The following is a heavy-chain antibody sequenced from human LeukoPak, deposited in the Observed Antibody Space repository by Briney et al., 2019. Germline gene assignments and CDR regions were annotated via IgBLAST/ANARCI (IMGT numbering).Heavy chain of an antibody. Sequence: GASVKVSCKASGYTFTGYYMHWVRQAPGQGLEWMGGIIPIFGTANYAQKFQGRVTITADKSTSTAYLQWSSLKASDTAMYYCARLGSGRPYIAVAGTWYYFDYWGQGTLVTVSS. D-gene: IGHD6-19*01. CDR3: ARLGSGRPYIAVAGTWYYFDY. CDR2: IIPIFGTA. J-gene: IGHJ4*02. V-gene: IGHV1-69*06. CDR1: GYTFTGYY.